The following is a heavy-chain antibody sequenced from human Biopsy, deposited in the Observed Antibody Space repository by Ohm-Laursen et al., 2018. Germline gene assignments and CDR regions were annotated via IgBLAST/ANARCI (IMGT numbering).Heavy chain of an antibody. CDR2: IDWADAK. CDR3: ARIPILVVPAAIVYRHRRHLQGLDA. V-gene: IGHV2-70*16. D-gene: IGHD2-2*02. J-gene: IGHJ6*02. Sequence: TQTLTLTYTLSGFSLNTRGMSVTWIRQPPGKALEWLARIDWADAKVYNGSLKTRLTISKDTSENHVVLTLSDVDPVDTATYYCARIPILVVPAAIVYRHRRHLQGLDAWGQGTTVIVSS. CDR1: GFSLNTRGMS.